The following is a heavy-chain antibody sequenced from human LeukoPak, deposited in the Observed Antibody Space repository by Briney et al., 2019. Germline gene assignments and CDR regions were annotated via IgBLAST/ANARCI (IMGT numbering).Heavy chain of an antibody. V-gene: IGHV4-39*01. J-gene: IGHJ4*02. Sequence: KPSETLSLTCIVSGGSISSDSHYWGWIRQPPGKGLEWIGTMYYSGNTYYNPSLKSRVTISVDASKNQFSLRLSSVTAADTAVYYCARLIGIWFPFDYWGQGALVAVSS. CDR2: MYYSGNT. CDR3: ARLIGIWFPFDY. D-gene: IGHD3-10*01. CDR1: GGSISSDSHY.